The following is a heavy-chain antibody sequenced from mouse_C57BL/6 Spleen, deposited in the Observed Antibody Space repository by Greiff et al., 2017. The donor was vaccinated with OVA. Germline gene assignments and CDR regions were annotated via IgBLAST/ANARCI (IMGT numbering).Heavy chain of an antibody. CDR3: VSLYDGYYVVMDY. CDR2: IRSKSNNYAT. CDR1: GFSFNTYA. J-gene: IGHJ4*01. D-gene: IGHD2-3*01. V-gene: IGHV10-1*01. Sequence: EVKLVESGGGLVQPKGSLKLSCAASGFSFNTYAMNWVRQAPGKGLEWVARIRSKSNNYATYYADSVKDRFTISRDDSESMLYLQMNNLKTEDTAMYYCVSLYDGYYVVMDYWGQGTSVTVSS.